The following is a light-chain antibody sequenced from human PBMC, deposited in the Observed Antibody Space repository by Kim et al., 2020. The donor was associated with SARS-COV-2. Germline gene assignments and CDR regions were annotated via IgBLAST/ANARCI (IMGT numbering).Light chain of an antibody. V-gene: IGKV3-20*01. CDR3: QQFGASPLT. CDR2: GAS. CDR1: QSVTSSY. J-gene: IGKJ5*01. Sequence: EIVLTQSPGSLSLSPGERATLSCRASQSVTSSYVAWYQHKPGQAPRLLIYGASSRATGIPDRVSGSGSGTDFTLTISRQEPEDFAVYYCQQFGASPLTFGQGTRLEIK.